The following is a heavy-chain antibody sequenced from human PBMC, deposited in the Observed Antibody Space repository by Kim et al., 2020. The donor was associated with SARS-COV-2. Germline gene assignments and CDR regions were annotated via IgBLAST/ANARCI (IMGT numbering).Heavy chain of an antibody. Sequence: SETLSLTCTVSGGSISSYYWSWIRQPPGKGLEWIGYIYYSGSTNYNPSLKSRVTISVDTSKNQFSLKLSSVTAADTAVYYCASTAPSIAAAGTFYYYGMDVWGQGTTVTVSS. CDR3: ASTAPSIAAAGTFYYYGMDV. D-gene: IGHD6-13*01. J-gene: IGHJ6*02. CDR2: IYYSGST. V-gene: IGHV4-59*01. CDR1: GGSISSYY.